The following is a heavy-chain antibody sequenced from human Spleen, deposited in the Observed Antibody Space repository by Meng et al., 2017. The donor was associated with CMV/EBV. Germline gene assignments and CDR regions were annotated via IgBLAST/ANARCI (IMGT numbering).Heavy chain of an antibody. Sequence: ASVKVSCKTSGYTFTGYYVHWVRQAPGQGLEWMGWINPNGGGTNYAQKFQGRVTMTRDTSISTAYMELSRLRYDDTAVYYCARGCSSTTCYGWGQGTLVTVSS. CDR2: INPNGGGT. J-gene: IGHJ4*02. V-gene: IGHV1-2*02. CDR3: ARGCSSTTCYG. CDR1: GYTFTGYY. D-gene: IGHD2-2*01.